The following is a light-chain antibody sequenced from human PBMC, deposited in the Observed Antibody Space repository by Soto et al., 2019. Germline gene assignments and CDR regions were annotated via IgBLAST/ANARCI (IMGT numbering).Light chain of an antibody. J-gene: IGKJ1*01. Sequence: DFQMTQSPSAMSASVGERVTITCRASQDIANYLAWFQQKTGKVPERLIFAASSLQSGVPSRFSGSKTGTEYSHTISSLQPEDFATYCCLRHNDYPWTFGQGTKVEIK. CDR2: AAS. CDR3: LRHNDYPWT. V-gene: IGKV1-17*03. CDR1: QDIANY.